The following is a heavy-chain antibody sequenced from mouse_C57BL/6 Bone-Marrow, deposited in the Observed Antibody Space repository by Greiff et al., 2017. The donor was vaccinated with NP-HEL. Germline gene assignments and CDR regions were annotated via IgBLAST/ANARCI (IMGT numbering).Heavy chain of an antibody. Sequence: QVQLKESGAELARPGASVKMSCKASGYTFTSYTMHWVKQRPGQGLEWIGYINPSSGYTKYNQKFKDKATLTADKSSSTAYMQLSSLTSEDSAVYYCARRGDWYDAMDYWGQGTSVTVSS. CDR1: GYTFTSYT. V-gene: IGHV1-4*01. CDR3: ARRGDWYDAMDY. J-gene: IGHJ4*01. CDR2: INPSSGYT.